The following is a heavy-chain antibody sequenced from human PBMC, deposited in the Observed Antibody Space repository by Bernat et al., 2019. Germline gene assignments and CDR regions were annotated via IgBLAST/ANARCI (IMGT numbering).Heavy chain of an antibody. D-gene: IGHD6-25*01. Sequence: QVQLQESGPGLVKPSETLSLTCTVSGGSISSYYWSWIRQPPGKGLEWIGYIYYSGSTNYNPSLKSRVTISVDTSKNQFFLKLSSVTAAGTAVYYCARRGASSELDYWGQGTLVTVSS. CDR1: GGSISSYY. V-gene: IGHV4-59*08. CDR2: IYYSGST. J-gene: IGHJ4*02. CDR3: ARRGASSELDY.